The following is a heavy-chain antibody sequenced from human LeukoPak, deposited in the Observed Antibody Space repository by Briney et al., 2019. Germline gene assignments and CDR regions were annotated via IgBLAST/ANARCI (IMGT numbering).Heavy chain of an antibody. CDR3: ARGDSSGYYPFDY. CDR1: GGSISRYY. CDR2: IYTSGST. V-gene: IGHV4-4*09. J-gene: IGHJ4*02. D-gene: IGHD3-22*01. Sequence: SETLSLTCTVSGGSISRYYWSWIRQPPGKGLEWIGYIYTSGSTNYNPSLKSRVTISVATSKNQFSLKLSSVTAADTAVYYCARGDSSGYYPFDYWGQGTLVTVSS.